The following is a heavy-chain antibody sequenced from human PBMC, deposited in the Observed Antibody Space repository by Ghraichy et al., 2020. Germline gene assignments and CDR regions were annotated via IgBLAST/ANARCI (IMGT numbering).Heavy chain of an antibody. CDR2: ISAYNGNT. D-gene: IGHD3-10*01. Sequence: ASVKVSCKASGYTFTSYGISWVRQAPGQGLEWMGWISAYNGNTNYAQKLQGRGTMTTDTSTSTAYMELRSLRSDDTAVYYCARDMVRGWARGYYYYGMDVWGQGTTVTVSS. V-gene: IGHV1-18*01. CDR1: GYTFTSYG. J-gene: IGHJ6*02. CDR3: ARDMVRGWARGYYYYGMDV.